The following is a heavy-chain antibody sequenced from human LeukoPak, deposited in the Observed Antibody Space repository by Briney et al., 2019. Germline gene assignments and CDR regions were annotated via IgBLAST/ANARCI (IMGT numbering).Heavy chain of an antibody. CDR1: GFTFSSYG. Sequence: GGSLRLSCAASGFTFSSYGMHWVRQAPGKGLEWVAVISYDGSNKYYADSVKGRFTISRDNSKNTLYLQMNSLRAEDTAVYYCAKPIQLWLPNFDYWGRGTLVTVSS. CDR2: ISYDGSNK. J-gene: IGHJ4*02. CDR3: AKPIQLWLPNFDY. D-gene: IGHD5-18*01. V-gene: IGHV3-30*18.